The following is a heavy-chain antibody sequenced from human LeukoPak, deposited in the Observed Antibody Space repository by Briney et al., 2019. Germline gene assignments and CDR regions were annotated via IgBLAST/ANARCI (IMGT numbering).Heavy chain of an antibody. Sequence: RSGGSLRPSCAASGFTFSDYYMSWIRQAPGKGLEWVSYISSSSSYTNYADSVKGRFTISRDNAKNSLYLQMNSLRAEDTAVYYCARDSMWELLYYGMDVWGQGTTVTVSS. D-gene: IGHD1-26*01. CDR2: ISSSSSYT. V-gene: IGHV3-11*05. CDR3: ARDSMWELLYYGMDV. J-gene: IGHJ6*02. CDR1: GFTFSDYY.